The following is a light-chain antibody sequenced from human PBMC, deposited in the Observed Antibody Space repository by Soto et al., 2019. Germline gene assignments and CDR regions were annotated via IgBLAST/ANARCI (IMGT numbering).Light chain of an antibody. Sequence: SYALTQPPSVSVAPRQTARIPCGGDNIGIRSVHWYQQKPGQAPVVVVYDDNDRPSGIPERFSGSNSGNTATLTINRVEAGDEADYYCQVWDSSSDNNVFGTGTKVTVL. CDR2: DDN. CDR1: NIGIRS. J-gene: IGLJ1*01. CDR3: QVWDSSSDNNV. V-gene: IGLV3-21*02.